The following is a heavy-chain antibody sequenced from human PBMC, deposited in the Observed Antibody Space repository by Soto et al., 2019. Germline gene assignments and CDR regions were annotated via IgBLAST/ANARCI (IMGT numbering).Heavy chain of an antibody. CDR1: GGTFSSYA. Sequence: QVQLVQSGAEVKKPGSSVKVSCRASGGTFSSYAISWVRQAPGQGLEWMGGIIPIFGTANYAQKFQGRVTITADESTSTAYMDLGRLSSEDTAVYYCAREVGGYCSSTSGYRPGYYYGMDVWGQGTTVTVSS. CDR2: IIPIFGTA. CDR3: AREVGGYCSSTSGYRPGYYYGMDV. V-gene: IGHV1-69*01. J-gene: IGHJ6*02. D-gene: IGHD2-2*02.